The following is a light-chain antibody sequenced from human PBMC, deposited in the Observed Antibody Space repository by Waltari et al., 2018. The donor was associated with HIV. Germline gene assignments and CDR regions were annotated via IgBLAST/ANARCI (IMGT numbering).Light chain of an antibody. J-gene: IGLJ1*01. CDR3: SSYTSCSTLYV. CDR1: SSDVGGYNY. CDR2: DVS. Sequence: QSALTQPASVSGSPGQSITISCTGTSSDVGGYNYFSWYQQHPGKAPKLMIYDVSNRPSGVSNRFSGSKSGNTASLTISGLQAEDEADYYCSSYTSCSTLYVFGTGTKVTVL. V-gene: IGLV2-14*03.